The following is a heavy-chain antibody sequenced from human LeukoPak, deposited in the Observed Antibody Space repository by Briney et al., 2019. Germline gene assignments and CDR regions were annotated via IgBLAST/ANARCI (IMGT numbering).Heavy chain of an antibody. CDR1: GFTFSDHY. CDR3: ARESGLSAFDY. V-gene: IGHV3-72*01. D-gene: IGHD2-15*01. Sequence: PGESLRLSCAASGFTFSDHYMDWVRQAPGKGLDWVGRTRNKANSYTTEYAASGKGRFTISRNDSKNSLYLQMNSLKTEDTAVYYCARESGLSAFDYWGQETLVTVSS. J-gene: IGHJ4*02. CDR2: TRNKANSYTT.